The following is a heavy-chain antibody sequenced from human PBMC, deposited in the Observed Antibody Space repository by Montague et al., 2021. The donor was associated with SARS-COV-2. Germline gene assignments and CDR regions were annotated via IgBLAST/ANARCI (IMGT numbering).Heavy chain of an antibody. CDR1: GYSISSGYY. CDR2: INHSGST. J-gene: IGHJ4*02. V-gene: IGHV4-38-2*02. Sequence: SETLSLTCTVSGYSISSGYYWGWIRQPPGKGLEWIGEINHSGSTNYNPSLKSRVTMSVDTSKNQFSLKLSSVTAADTAVYYCARGARQGYGFRLGSFDYWGQGTLVTVSS. D-gene: IGHD3-10*01. CDR3: ARGARQGYGFRLGSFDY.